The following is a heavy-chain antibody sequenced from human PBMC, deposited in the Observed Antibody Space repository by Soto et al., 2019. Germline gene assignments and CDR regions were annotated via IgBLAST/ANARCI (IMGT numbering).Heavy chain of an antibody. Sequence: EVQLVESGGGLVQPGGSLRLSCAASGFTSFSYYSMNWVRQAPGKGLEWVSFISGRGSPIYYADSVRGRFTISRDNVKNSLSLEMNSLRVEYTAVYYCARVRGHSYCYVDYWGQGTLVTVSS. V-gene: IGHV3-48*01. CDR3: ARVRGHSYCYVDY. J-gene: IGHJ4*02. CDR2: ISGRGSPI. D-gene: IGHD3-16*02. CDR1: GFTSFSYYS.